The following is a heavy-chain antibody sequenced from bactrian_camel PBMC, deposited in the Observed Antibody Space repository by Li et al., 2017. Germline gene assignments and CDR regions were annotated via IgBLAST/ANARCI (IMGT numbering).Heavy chain of an antibody. CDR2: IRSGEDTK. Sequence: HVQLVESGGGSVQAGGSLRLSCRVSSLFYECMARFRQVPGEEREGVAAIRSGEDTKYYDDSVKGRFTISQDNNKNVLFLQMNGLKPEDTAMYYCAAEPAVFGHCGGGYYPSSGFWGPGTQVTVS. J-gene: IGHJ6*01. D-gene: IGHD2*01. CDR1: SLFYEC. CDR3: AAEPAVFGHCGGGYYPSSGF. V-gene: IGHV3-3*01.